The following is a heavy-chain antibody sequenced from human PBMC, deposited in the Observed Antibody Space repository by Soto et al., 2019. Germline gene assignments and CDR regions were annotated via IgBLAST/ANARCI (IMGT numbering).Heavy chain of an antibody. Sequence: GVLRLSCTAAGFRFSRYAMSWVRQAPGKGLEWVSAISGSGGSTYYADSVKGRFTISRDNSKNTLYLQMNSLRAEDTAVYYCAKVQYSSSWMGFDYWGQGTLVTVSS. J-gene: IGHJ4*02. D-gene: IGHD6-13*01. V-gene: IGHV3-23*01. CDR3: AKVQYSSSWMGFDY. CDR1: GFRFSRYA. CDR2: ISGSGGST.